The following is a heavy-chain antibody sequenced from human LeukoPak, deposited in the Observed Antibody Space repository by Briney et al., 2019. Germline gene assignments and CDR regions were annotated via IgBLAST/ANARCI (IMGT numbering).Heavy chain of an antibody. J-gene: IGHJ3*02. V-gene: IGHV3-23*01. Sequence: GGSLRLSCAASGFTFSSYAMSWVRQAPGKGLEWVSAISGSGGSTYYADSVKGRFTTSRDNSKNTLYLQMNSLRAEDTAVYYCAKVQYYDPMWAAFDIWGQGTMVTVSS. D-gene: IGHD3-22*01. CDR1: GFTFSSYA. CDR2: ISGSGGST. CDR3: AKVQYYDPMWAAFDI.